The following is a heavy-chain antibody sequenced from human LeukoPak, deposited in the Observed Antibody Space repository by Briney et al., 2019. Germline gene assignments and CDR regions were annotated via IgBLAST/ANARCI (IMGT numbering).Heavy chain of an antibody. CDR1: GYTFTSYG. CDR2: ISAYNGNT. V-gene: IGHV1-18*01. Sequence: ASVKVSCKASGYTFTSYGISWVRQAPGQGLEWMGWISAYNGNTNYAQKLQGRATMTTDTSTSTAYMELRSLRSDDTAVYYCARDWLYYYDSSGYPPFDYWGQGTLVTVSS. J-gene: IGHJ4*02. D-gene: IGHD3-22*01. CDR3: ARDWLYYYDSSGYPPFDY.